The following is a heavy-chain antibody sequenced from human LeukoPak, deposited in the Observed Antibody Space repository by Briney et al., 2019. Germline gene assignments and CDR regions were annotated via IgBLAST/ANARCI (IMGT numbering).Heavy chain of an antibody. Sequence: GGSLTLSCVPSPWTFSRSTMSLGSQARGKGLEWVSVISGCGGSTYSADSVKGRFTISRDSSKNTLNLQMNSLRAEDTAVYFCSVYQDGGRLFYFAYWGQGTLVTVSS. CDR3: SVYQDGGRLFYFAY. J-gene: IGHJ4*02. CDR1: PWTFSRST. V-gene: IGHV3-23*01. D-gene: IGHD2-15*01. CDR2: ISGCGGST.